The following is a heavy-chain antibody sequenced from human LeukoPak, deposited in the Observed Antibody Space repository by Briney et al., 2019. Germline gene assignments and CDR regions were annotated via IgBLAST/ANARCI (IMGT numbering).Heavy chain of an antibody. V-gene: IGHV4-59*08. Sequence: SETLSLTCTVSGGSISSYYWSWIWQPPGKGLEWIGYMYNSGNTNYNPSLKSRVTISADTSKNEFSLKLTSVTAADTAVYYCARHVVAARDAFDIWGQGTMVTVSS. CDR2: MYNSGNT. J-gene: IGHJ3*02. D-gene: IGHD6-25*01. CDR3: ARHVVAARDAFDI. CDR1: GGSISSYY.